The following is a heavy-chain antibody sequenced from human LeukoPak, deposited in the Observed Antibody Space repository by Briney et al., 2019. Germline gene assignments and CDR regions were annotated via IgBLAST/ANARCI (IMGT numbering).Heavy chain of an antibody. CDR3: ARDVRPGSFDY. D-gene: IGHD1-14*01. CDR2: IYHSGST. Sequence: SETLSLTCTVSGYSISSGYYWGWIRQPPGKGLEWIGSIYHSGSTYYNPSLKSRVTISVDTSKNQFSLKLSSVTAADTAVYYCARDVRPGSFDYWGQGTLVTVSS. V-gene: IGHV4-38-2*02. J-gene: IGHJ4*02. CDR1: GYSISSGYY.